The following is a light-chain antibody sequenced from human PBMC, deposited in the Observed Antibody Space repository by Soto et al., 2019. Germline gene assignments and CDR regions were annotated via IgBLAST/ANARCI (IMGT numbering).Light chain of an antibody. J-gene: IGLJ2*01. V-gene: IGLV2-14*03. CDR1: RSDIGSYNY. CDR2: DVV. Sequence: QSALTQPASVSGSPGQSITISCTGTRSDIGSYNYVSWYQQHPGKAPKLIIYDVVNRPSGVSSRFSGSKSDNTASLTISGLQAEDEADYYCSSDTIASVLFGGGTKLTVL. CDR3: SSDTIASVL.